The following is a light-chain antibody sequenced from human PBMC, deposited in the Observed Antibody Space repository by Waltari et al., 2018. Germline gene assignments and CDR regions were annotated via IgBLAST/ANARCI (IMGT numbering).Light chain of an antibody. J-gene: IGKJ4*01. CDR3: QQYDSLPST. V-gene: IGKV1-33*01. CDR2: DAS. CDR1: QDIANY. Sequence: DIQMTQSPSSLSATVGDRVTITCQASQDIANYLNWYQHKPGKAPNLLIYDASNLETGVPSRFSCSRSWTDFTFTIPNLHPEDFATYYCQQYDSLPSTFGGGTKVEIK.